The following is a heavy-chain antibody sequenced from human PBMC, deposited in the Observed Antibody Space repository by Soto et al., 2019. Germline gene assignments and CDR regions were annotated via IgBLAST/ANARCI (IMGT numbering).Heavy chain of an antibody. V-gene: IGHV1-2*04. Sequence: ASVKVSCKASGYTFTGYYMHWVRQAPGQGLEWMGWINPNSGGTNYAQKFQGWVTMTRDTSISTAYMELSRLRSDDTAVYYCARTRMNSSSWNYYGMDVWGQGTTVTV. J-gene: IGHJ6*02. CDR3: ARTRMNSSSWNYYGMDV. D-gene: IGHD6-13*01. CDR1: GYTFTGYY. CDR2: INPNSGGT.